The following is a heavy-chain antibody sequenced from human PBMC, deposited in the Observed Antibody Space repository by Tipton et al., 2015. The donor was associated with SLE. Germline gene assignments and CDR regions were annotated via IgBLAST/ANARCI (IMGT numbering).Heavy chain of an antibody. V-gene: IGHV4-61*02. CDR1: GGSISSGSYY. D-gene: IGHD3-9*01. Sequence: TLSLTCTVSGGSISSGSYYWSWIRQPAGKGLEWIGRIYTSGSTNYNPSLESRVTISVDTSRNLFSLNLSSVTAADTAVYYCARGKRHYDVLTGYYSKPLYFDFWGQGTVVAVSP. J-gene: IGHJ4*02. CDR3: ARGKRHYDVLTGYYSKPLYFDF. CDR2: IYTSGST.